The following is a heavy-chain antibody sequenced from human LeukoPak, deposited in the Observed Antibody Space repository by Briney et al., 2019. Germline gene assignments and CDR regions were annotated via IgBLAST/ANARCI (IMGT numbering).Heavy chain of an antibody. CDR2: ISWNSGSI. D-gene: IGHD5-12*01. CDR3: AKDFGVATINYYFDY. V-gene: IGHV3-9*01. CDR1: GFTFDDYA. Sequence: PGGSLRLSCAASGFTFDDYAMHWVRHAPGKGLEWVSGISWNSGSIGYADSVKGRFTISRDNAKNSLYLQMNSLRAEDTALYYCAKDFGVATINYYFDYWGQGTLVTVSS. J-gene: IGHJ4*02.